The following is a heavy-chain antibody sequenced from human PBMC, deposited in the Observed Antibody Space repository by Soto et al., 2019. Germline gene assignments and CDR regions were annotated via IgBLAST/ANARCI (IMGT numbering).Heavy chain of an antibody. CDR3: ARDSEYSSGWPPARYYFDY. V-gene: IGHV4-61*01. J-gene: IGHJ4*02. Sequence: SETLSLTCTVSGGSVSSGSYYWSWIRQPPGKGLEWIGYIYYSGSTNYNPSLKSRVTISVDTSKNQFSLKLSSVTAADTAVYYCARDSEYSSGWPPARYYFDYWGQGTLVTVSS. CDR1: GGSVSSGSYY. D-gene: IGHD6-19*01. CDR2: IYYSGST.